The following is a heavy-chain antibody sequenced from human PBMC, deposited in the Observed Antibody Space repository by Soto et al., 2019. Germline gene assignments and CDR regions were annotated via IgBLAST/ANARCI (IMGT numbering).Heavy chain of an antibody. CDR1: GFTFSSYG. CDR2: IWYNGSKK. J-gene: IGHJ6*02. Sequence: QVHLVESGGGVVQPGRSLRLSCAASGFTFSSYGMLWVRQATGKGLEWVAVIWYNGSKKYYGESVKGRFTIFRDNSENTLYLEMSSLRAEDTTVYYCARQLAVPYAEYAMDVWGQGTTVTVSS. D-gene: IGHD4-17*01. CDR3: ARQLAVPYAEYAMDV. V-gene: IGHV3-33*03.